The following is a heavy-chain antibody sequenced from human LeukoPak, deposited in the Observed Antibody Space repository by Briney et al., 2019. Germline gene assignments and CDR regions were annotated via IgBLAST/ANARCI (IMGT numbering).Heavy chain of an antibody. D-gene: IGHD3-16*01. J-gene: IGHJ4*02. V-gene: IGHV3-48*03. CDR3: ARDEGDYVWGSRSI. Sequence: GGSLRLSCAASGFTFSSYEMNWVRQAPGKGLEWVSYISSSGSTIYYADSVKGRFTISRDNAKNSLYLQMNSLRAEDTAVYYCARDEGDYVWGSRSIWGQGTLVTVSS. CDR1: GFTFSSYE. CDR2: ISSSGSTI.